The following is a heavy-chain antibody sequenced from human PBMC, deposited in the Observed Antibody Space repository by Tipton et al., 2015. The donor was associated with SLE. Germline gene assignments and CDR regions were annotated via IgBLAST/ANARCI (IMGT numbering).Heavy chain of an antibody. J-gene: IGHJ4*02. Sequence: SLRLSCTVSGFPFSIHAMHWVRQVKGRGLEWVSAIGSLGDTHYPDSVKGRFTISRDNAKNSVYLHMNSLRVGDTAVYYCARVASGDFWSGYYADWGQGTLVTVSS. D-gene: IGHD3-3*01. CDR3: ARVASGDFWSGYYAD. CDR2: IGSLGDT. CDR1: GFPFSIHA. V-gene: IGHV3-13*01.